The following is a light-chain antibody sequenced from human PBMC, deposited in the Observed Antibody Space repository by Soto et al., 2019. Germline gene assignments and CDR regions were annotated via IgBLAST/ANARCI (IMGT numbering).Light chain of an antibody. CDR2: DTS. J-gene: IGKJ5*01. CDR3: QQRSNWIT. CDR1: QSVSSSY. V-gene: IGKV3D-20*02. Sequence: EIVLTQSPGTLSLSPVERATLSCMASQSVSSSYLAWYQQKPGQAPRLLIYDTSYRAAGIPDRFSGSGSATDFTLTISSLEPEDFAVYYCQQRSNWITFGQGTRLEIK.